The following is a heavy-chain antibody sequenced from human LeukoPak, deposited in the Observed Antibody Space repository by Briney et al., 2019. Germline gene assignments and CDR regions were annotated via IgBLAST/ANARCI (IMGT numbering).Heavy chain of an antibody. CDR1: GFTVSSDY. D-gene: IGHD3-10*01. Sequence: QAGGSLRLSCAASGFTVSSDYMNWVRQAPGKGLEWVSILYHGGSTYYADSVKGRFSISRDTSKNTLYLQMNSLRVEDTAVYYCATRRFGELTYWGQGTLVTVSS. CDR2: LYHGGST. CDR3: ATRRFGELTY. V-gene: IGHV3-66*01. J-gene: IGHJ4*02.